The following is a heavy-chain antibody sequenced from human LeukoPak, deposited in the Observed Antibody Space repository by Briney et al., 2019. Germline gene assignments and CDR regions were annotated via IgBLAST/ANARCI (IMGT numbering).Heavy chain of an antibody. Sequence: SETLSLTCTVSGGSINNCYWSWIRQPPGMGLEWIGYIYYSGSTNYNPFLKSRVTIAVDTSKNRFSLKLNSVTAADTAVYYCARWSGYSDAFDIWGQGTMVTVSS. D-gene: IGHD3-3*01. CDR3: ARWSGYSDAFDI. V-gene: IGHV4-59*01. CDR1: GGSINNCY. CDR2: IYYSGST. J-gene: IGHJ3*02.